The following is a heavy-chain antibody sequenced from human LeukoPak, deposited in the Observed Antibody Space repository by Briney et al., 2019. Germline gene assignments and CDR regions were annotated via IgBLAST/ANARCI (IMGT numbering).Heavy chain of an antibody. D-gene: IGHD3-22*01. CDR3: AKDAGNHYDTSGFYTYFES. CDR1: GFTFSSNG. V-gene: IGHV3-30*02. Sequence: GGSLRLSCGASGFTFSSNGMHWVRQTPGKGLEWVAFLRTDGSNKYYADSVKGRFTISRDNSKNTLSLQMNRLRADDTAVYYCAKDAGNHYDTSGFYTYFESWGQGTLVTVSS. CDR2: LRTDGSNK. J-gene: IGHJ4*02.